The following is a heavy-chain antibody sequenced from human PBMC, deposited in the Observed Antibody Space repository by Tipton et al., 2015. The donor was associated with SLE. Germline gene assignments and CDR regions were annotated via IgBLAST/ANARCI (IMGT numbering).Heavy chain of an antibody. V-gene: IGHV3-15*01. J-gene: IGHJ4*02. D-gene: IGHD5-12*01. CDR1: GFTFTNAW. CDR2: IKSKADGGTT. CDR3: IPHGYSGY. Sequence: SLRLSCTVSGFTFTNAWMSWVRQAPGKGLEWVGRIKSKADGGTTDYVAPVKGRFTMSRDDSKNTLYLQMNSLKTEDTAVYYCIPHGYSGYWGQGTLVTVSS.